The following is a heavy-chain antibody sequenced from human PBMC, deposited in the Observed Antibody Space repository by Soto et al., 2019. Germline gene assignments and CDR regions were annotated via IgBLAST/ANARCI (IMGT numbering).Heavy chain of an antibody. CDR2: IKSKIDGGTT. J-gene: IGHJ6*02. CDR3: TTLNYGVDV. CDR1: GFTFSYSW. V-gene: IGHV3-15*01. D-gene: IGHD3-9*01. Sequence: PGGSLRLSCAASGFTFSYSWMSWVRQSPGTGLEWVGHIKSKIDGGTTDYAAPVKGGFTISRDDSEDTLYLQMNNLRTEDTAIYYCTTLNYGVDVWGQGTTVTVSS.